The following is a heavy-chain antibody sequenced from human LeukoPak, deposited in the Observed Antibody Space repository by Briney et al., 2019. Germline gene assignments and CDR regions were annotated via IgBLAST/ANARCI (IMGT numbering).Heavy chain of an antibody. CDR3: TGQPNYGDSPN. Sequence: GGSLRLSCAASGFTFSGSTMHWVRQASGKGLEWVGRIRNKANSYATAYVESVKGRFTISRDDSKNTVYLQVNSLKTEDTAVYYCTGQPNYGDSPNWGQGTLVTVSS. D-gene: IGHD4-17*01. J-gene: IGHJ4*02. CDR2: IRNKANSYAT. V-gene: IGHV3-73*01. CDR1: GFTFSGST.